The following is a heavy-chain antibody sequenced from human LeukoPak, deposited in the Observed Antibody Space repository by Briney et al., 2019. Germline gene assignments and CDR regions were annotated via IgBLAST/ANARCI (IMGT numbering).Heavy chain of an antibody. CDR3: ARGLDSTVTTTTGGWLDP. CDR2: INHSGST. J-gene: IGHJ5*02. D-gene: IGHD4-17*01. V-gene: IGHV4-34*01. Sequence: SETLSLTGAVYGGSFRGYYWSWIRQPPGKGLEGIGEINHSGSTNYNPSLKSRVTISVDTSKNQFSLKLSSVTAADTAVYYCARGLDSTVTTTTGGWLDPWGQGTLVTVSS. CDR1: GGSFRGYY.